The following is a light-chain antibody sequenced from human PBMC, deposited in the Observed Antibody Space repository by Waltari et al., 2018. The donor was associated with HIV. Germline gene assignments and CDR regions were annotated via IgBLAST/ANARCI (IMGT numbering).Light chain of an antibody. V-gene: IGLV4-69*01. CDR1: TGYTGYA. J-gene: IGLJ2*01. CDR2: VKSDGTH. CDR3: QTWDTYIPVI. Sequence: QLVLTQSPSASASLGASVKLTCTLSTGYTGYAIAWHQHQPQTGPRFLMKVKSDGTHRKGDGIPDRFSGSSSGAGRYLTISSLQSEDEADYYCQTWDTYIPVIFGGGTKLTVL.